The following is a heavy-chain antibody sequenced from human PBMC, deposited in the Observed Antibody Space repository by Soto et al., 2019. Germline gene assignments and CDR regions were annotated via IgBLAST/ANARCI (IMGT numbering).Heavy chain of an antibody. CDR1: GFTFSSYA. D-gene: IGHD3-10*01. J-gene: IGHJ6*02. CDR2: ISGSGGIT. V-gene: IGHV3-23*01. CDR3: ARARRGAPYYYTMDL. Sequence: GGSLRLSCIASGFTFSSYAMTWFRQVPGKGLEWVSDISGSGGITYYADSVKGRFTISRDNSKNTLNLQMNSLRADDTAVYYCARARRGAPYYYTMDLWGQGTTVTVSS.